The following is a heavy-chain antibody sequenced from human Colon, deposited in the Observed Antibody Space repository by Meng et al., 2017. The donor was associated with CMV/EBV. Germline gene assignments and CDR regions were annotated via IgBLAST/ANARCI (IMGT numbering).Heavy chain of an antibody. Sequence: GESLKISCGASGFTFNRHSMAWVRQAPGKGLEWVATIHSTGGGTFYADSVKGRFTISRENAKNSLFLQMDSLRDEDTAVYYCARDGAAGFYGSGSYFFDFWGQGTLVTVSS. V-gene: IGHV3-23*01. J-gene: IGHJ4*02. CDR3: ARDGAAGFYGSGSYFFDF. D-gene: IGHD3-10*01. CDR2: IHSTGGGT. CDR1: GFTFNRHS.